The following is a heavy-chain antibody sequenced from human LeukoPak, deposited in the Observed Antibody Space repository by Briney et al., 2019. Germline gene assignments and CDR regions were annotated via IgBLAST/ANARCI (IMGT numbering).Heavy chain of an antibody. Sequence: GASVTVSCKASGYTFTGYYMHWVRQAPGQGLEWMGWINPNSGGTNYAQKFQGRVTMTRDTSISTAYMELSRLRSDDTAVYYCAREFRSGIAAAGSYYFDYWGQGTLVTVSS. CDR1: GYTFTGYY. CDR2: INPNSGGT. J-gene: IGHJ4*02. V-gene: IGHV1-2*02. CDR3: AREFRSGIAAAGSYYFDY. D-gene: IGHD6-13*01.